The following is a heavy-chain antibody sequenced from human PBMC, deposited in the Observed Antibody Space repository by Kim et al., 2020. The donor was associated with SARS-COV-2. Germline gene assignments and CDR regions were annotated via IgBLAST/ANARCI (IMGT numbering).Heavy chain of an antibody. CDR3: ARAVWGWGVDILDV. D-gene: IGHD7-27*01. Sequence: YGDSVEGRFNISRDNAKDNVYLQMASLRAEVTAVYYCARAVWGWGVDILDVWGEGTRVTVS. V-gene: IGHV3-74*01. J-gene: IGHJ3*01.